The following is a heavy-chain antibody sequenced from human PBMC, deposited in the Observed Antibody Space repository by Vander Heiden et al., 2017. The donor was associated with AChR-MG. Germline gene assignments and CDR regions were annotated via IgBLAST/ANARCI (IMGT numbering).Heavy chain of an antibody. CDR3: AKGISSGYSTSWSPYYFDY. D-gene: IGHD6-13*01. CDR2: ISYDGSNK. V-gene: IGHV3-30*18. CDR1: GFIFCCHG. Sequence: QVQPVESGCGVVQPGRSPRLSCSASGFIFCCHGIHWVRQAPGEGLEWVEVISYDGSNKYYAGSVKGRFTVSRDNSKNTLYLQMNSLRAEDTAMYYCAKGISSGYSTSWSPYYFDYWGQGTLVTVSS. J-gene: IGHJ4*02.